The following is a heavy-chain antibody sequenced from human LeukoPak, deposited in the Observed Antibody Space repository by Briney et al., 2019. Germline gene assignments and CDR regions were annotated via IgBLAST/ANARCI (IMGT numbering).Heavy chain of an antibody. CDR2: INPSDGAT. J-gene: IGHJ6*03. CDR1: GYTFTKYY. CDR3: ARDQRGVLSGTLGGLFAMYYTYYYMDV. Sequence: ASVKVSCKASGYTFTKYYIHWVRQAPGQGLEWMGMINPSDGATTYAQRFQGRVTMTRDMSTTTVYMDLRSLRSEDTDVYFCARDQRGVLSGTLGGLFAMYYTYYYMDVWGRGTTVTVSS. D-gene: IGHD1-26*01. V-gene: IGHV1-46*01.